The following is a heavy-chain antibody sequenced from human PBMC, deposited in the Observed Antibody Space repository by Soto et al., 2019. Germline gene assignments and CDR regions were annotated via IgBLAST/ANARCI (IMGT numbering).Heavy chain of an antibody. CDR3: ACMVRGVTPCDY. Sequence: QVQLVQAGAEVKKPGSSVKVSCKASGGTFSSYTISWVRQAPGQGLEWMGRIIPILGIANYAQKFQGRVTITADKSTSTAYMELSSLRPEDTAVYSCACMVRGVTPCDYWGQGTLVTVSS. CDR1: GGTFSSYT. CDR2: IIPILGIA. J-gene: IGHJ4*02. D-gene: IGHD3-10*01. V-gene: IGHV1-69*02.